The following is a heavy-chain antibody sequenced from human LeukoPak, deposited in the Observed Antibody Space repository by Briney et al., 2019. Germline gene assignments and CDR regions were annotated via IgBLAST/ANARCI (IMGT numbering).Heavy chain of an antibody. CDR2: IYHSGST. Sequence: SGTLSLTCAVSGGSISSSNWWSWVRQPPGKGLEWIGEIYHSGSTNYNPSLKSRVTISVDKSKNQFSLKLSSVTAADTAVYYCARDPSYLRYSSSWYFDYWGQGTLVTVSS. CDR1: GGSISSSNW. D-gene: IGHD6-13*01. J-gene: IGHJ4*02. V-gene: IGHV4-4*02. CDR3: ARDPSYLRYSSSWYFDY.